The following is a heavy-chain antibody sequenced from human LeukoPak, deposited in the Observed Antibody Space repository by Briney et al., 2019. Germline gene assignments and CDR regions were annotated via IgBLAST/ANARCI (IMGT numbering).Heavy chain of an antibody. D-gene: IGHD5-24*01. CDR3: ARASEMATIPFDY. CDR1: GGSFSGYY. CDR2: INHSGGT. J-gene: IGHJ4*02. Sequence: PSETLSLTCAVYGGSFSGYYWSWIRQPPGKGLEWIGEINHSGGTNYNPSLKSRVTISVDTSKNQFPLKLSSVTAADTAVYYCARASEMATIPFDYWGQGTLVTVSS. V-gene: IGHV4-34*01.